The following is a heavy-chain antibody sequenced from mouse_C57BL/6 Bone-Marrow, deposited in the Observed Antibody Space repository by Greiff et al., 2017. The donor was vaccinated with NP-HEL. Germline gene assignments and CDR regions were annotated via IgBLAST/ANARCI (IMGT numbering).Heavy chain of an antibody. CDR2: ISDGGSYT. CDR1: GFTFSSYA. Sequence: EVQVVESGGGLVKPGGSLKLSCAASGFTFSSYAMSWVRQTPEKRLEWVATISDGGSYTYYPDNVKGRFTISRDNAKNNLYLQMSHLKSEDTAMYYCARGLGPYYFDYWGQGTTLTVSS. J-gene: IGHJ2*01. D-gene: IGHD4-1*01. V-gene: IGHV5-4*01. CDR3: ARGLGPYYFDY.